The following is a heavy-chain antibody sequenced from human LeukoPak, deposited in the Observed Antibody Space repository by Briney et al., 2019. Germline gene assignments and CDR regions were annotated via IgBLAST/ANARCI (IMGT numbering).Heavy chain of an antibody. D-gene: IGHD6-19*01. CDR3: AREFSD. Sequence: SETLSLTCTVSGGSSSAYYTWIRQPPGKGLEWIGLIYNSGSTNYNPSLKSRVIISADTSKNQFSLKLTSVTAADTAVYYCAREFSDWGQGTLVTASS. J-gene: IGHJ4*02. V-gene: IGHV4-59*01. CDR2: IYNSGST. CDR1: GGSSSAYY.